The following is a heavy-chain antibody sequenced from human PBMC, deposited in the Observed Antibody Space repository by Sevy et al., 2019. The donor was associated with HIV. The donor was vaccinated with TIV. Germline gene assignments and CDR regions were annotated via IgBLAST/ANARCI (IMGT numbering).Heavy chain of an antibody. Sequence: GGSLRLSCAASGFTFSGSAMHWVRQASGKGLEWVGRIRSKANSYATAYAASVKGRFTISRDDSKNTGYLQMNSLKTGDTAVYYCTRHGPDYYDSSGYAFDIWGQGTMVTVSS. CDR3: TRHGPDYYDSSGYAFDI. CDR1: GFTFSGSA. J-gene: IGHJ3*02. D-gene: IGHD3-22*01. V-gene: IGHV3-73*01. CDR2: IRSKANSYAT.